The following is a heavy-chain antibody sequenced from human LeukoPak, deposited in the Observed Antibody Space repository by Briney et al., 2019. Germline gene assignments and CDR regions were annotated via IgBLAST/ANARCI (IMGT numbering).Heavy chain of an antibody. J-gene: IGHJ4*02. D-gene: IGHD5-24*01. CDR1: GFTVSSNY. CDR3: ARDTGYNTFDY. Sequence: GGSLRLSCAASGFTVSSNYMSWVRQAPGKGLEWVANIKEDGSDKYYVDSVKGRFTISRDNAKNSQYLQMNSLRAEDTAVYYCARDTGYNTFDYWGQGTLVTVSS. V-gene: IGHV3-7*05. CDR2: IKEDGSDK.